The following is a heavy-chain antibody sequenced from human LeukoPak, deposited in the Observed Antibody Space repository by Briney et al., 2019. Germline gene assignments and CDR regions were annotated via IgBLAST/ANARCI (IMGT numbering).Heavy chain of an antibody. V-gene: IGHV3-64*01. CDR2: ISSNGGST. CDR1: GFTFSSYS. J-gene: IGHJ4*02. D-gene: IGHD2-8*01. Sequence: GGSLRLSCAASGFTFSSYSMHWVRQAPGKGLEYVSAISSNGGSTYYANSVKGRFTISRDNSKNMLYLQMGSLRAEDMAVYYCARAHCTNGVCYIGLLDYWGQGTLVTVSS. CDR3: ARAHCTNGVCYIGLLDY.